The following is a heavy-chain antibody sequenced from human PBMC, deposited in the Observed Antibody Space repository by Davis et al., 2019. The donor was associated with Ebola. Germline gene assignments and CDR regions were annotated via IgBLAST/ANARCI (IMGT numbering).Heavy chain of an antibody. CDR2: IYWDDDK. CDR1: GFSLSTSGSTSGVG. CDR3: AHITQLWPFDY. J-gene: IGHJ4*02. V-gene: IGHV2-5*02. Sequence: SGPTLVKPTQTLTLTCTFSGFSLSTSGSTSGVGVGWVRQPPGKALEWLALIYWDDDKRYSPTLKSRLTITKDTSKDQVVLTMTNMDPVDTATYYCAHITQLWPFDYWGQGTLVTVSS. D-gene: IGHD5-18*01.